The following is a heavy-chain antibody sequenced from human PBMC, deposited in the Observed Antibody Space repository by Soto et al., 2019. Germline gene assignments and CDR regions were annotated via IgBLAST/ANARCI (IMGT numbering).Heavy chain of an antibody. CDR1: GGTFSSYT. V-gene: IGHV1-69*02. CDR3: ASQTYYGSGSYYPDY. CDR2: IIPILGIA. Sequence: QVQLVQSWAEVKKPGSSVKVSCKASGGTFSSYTISWVRQAPGQGLEWMGRIIPILGIANYAQKFQGRVTITADTSTGTAYMALSSLRSEDTAVYYCASQTYYGSGSYYPDYWGHGSLVTVSS. J-gene: IGHJ4*01. D-gene: IGHD3-10*01.